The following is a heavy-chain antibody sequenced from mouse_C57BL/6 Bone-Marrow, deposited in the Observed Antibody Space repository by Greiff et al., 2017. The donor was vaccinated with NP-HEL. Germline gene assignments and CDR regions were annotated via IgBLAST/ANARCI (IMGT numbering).Heavy chain of an antibody. CDR1: GFTFSDYS. CDR3: ARRGDCCCYYDY. J-gene: IGHJ2*01. Sequence: EVKLVESGGGLVKPGGSLKLSCAASGFTFSDYSMYWVRQTPEQRLEWVAYISNGGGSTYYPDTVKGRFTISRDNAKNPLYLQMSRQKSEDTAMYNCARRGDCCCYYDYWGQGTTLTVSS. V-gene: IGHV5-12*01. D-gene: IGHD3-3*01. CDR2: ISNGGGST.